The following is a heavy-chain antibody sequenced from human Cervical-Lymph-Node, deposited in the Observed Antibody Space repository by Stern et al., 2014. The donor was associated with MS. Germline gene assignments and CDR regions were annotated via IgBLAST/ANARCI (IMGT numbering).Heavy chain of an antibody. CDR2: MYWDDDK. J-gene: IGHJ5*02. V-gene: IGHV2-5*02. D-gene: IGHD6-6*01. CDR3: AHRPDYSSSSFTS. CDR1: GFSLTTSGMG. Sequence: QVTLRESGPTLVKPTQTLTLTCTFSGFSLTTSGMGVGWIRQAPGKALEWLALMYWDDDKLFSPSLKSRLTITKDTSKNQVLLTMTNMDPVYTATYYCAHRPDYSSSSFTSWGQGTLVTVSS.